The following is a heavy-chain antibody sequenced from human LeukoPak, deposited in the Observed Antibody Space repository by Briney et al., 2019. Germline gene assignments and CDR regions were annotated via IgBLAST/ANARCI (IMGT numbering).Heavy chain of an antibody. CDR2: ISSNGGST. D-gene: IGHD1-1*01. CDR3: ARDQAATTVR. CDR1: GFTFSSYA. V-gene: IGHV3-64*01. Sequence: PAGGSLRLSCAASGFTFSSYAMHWVRQAPGKGLEYVSAISSNGGSTYYANSVKGRFAISRDNSKNTLYLQMGSLRAEDMAVYYCARDQAATTVRWGQGTLVTVSS. J-gene: IGHJ4*02.